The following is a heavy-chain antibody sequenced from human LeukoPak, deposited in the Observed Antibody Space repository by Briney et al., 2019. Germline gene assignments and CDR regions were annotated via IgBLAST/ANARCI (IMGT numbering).Heavy chain of an antibody. J-gene: IGHJ4*02. CDR1: GGTFSSYA. D-gene: IGHD3-22*01. V-gene: IGHV1-69*13. Sequence: ASVNVSCKASGGTFSSYAISWVRQAPGQGLEWMGGIIPIFGTANYAQKFQGRVTITADESTSTAYMELSSLRSEDTAVYYCARRGTYDSSGYYQRFYYFDYWGQGTLVTVSS. CDR2: IIPIFGTA. CDR3: ARRGTYDSSGYYQRFYYFDY.